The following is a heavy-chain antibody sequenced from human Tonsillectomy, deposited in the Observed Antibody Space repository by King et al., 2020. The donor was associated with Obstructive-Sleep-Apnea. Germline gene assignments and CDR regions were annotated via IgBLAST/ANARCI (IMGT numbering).Heavy chain of an antibody. V-gene: IGHV3-30*18. D-gene: IGHD4-17*01. CDR2: ISYDGNNE. Sequence: VQLVESGGGVVQPGGSLRLSCAASGFTFSYYGIHWVRQTPGKGLEWLAVISYDGNNEYYADSVKGRFTISIANSKNTLYLQMNSLRAEDSDVYYCAKDLSFGDYRGYFDYWGQGTLVTVSS. CDR3: AKDLSFGDYRGYFDY. J-gene: IGHJ4*02. CDR1: GFTFSYYG.